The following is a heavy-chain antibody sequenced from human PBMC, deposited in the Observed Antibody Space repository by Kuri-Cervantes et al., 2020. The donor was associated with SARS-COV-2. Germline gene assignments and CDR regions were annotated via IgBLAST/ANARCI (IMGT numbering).Heavy chain of an antibody. J-gene: IGHJ4*02. CDR2: ISGSGGST. CDR1: GFTFSSYA. V-gene: IGHV3-23*01. CDR3: AKGEGSGYYRN. D-gene: IGHD3-22*01. Sequence: GGSLRLSCAASGFTFSSYAMSWVRQAPGKGLEWVSTISGSGGSTYYADSVKGRFTISRDNPKNTLYLQMNSLRAEDTAVYYCAKGEGSGYYRNWGQGTLVTVSS.